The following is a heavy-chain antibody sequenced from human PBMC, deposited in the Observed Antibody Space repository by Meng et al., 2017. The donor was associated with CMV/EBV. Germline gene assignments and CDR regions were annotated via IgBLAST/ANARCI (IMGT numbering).Heavy chain of an antibody. D-gene: IGHD2-2*01. CDR2: INPNSGGT. V-gene: IGHV1-2*02. Sequence: ASVKVSCKASGYTFTGYYMHWVRQAPGQGLEWMGWINPNSGGTNYAQKFQGRVTMTRDTSISTAYMELSRLRSDDTAVYYCAGTCTSCNNWFDPWGQGTPVTVSS. J-gene: IGHJ5*02. CDR1: GYTFTGYY. CDR3: AGTCTSCNNWFDP.